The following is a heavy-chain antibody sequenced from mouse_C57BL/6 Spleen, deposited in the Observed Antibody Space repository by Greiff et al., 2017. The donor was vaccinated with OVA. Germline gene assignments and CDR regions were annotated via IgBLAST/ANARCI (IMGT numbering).Heavy chain of an antibody. D-gene: IGHD4-1*02. V-gene: IGHV1-55*01. CDR1: GYTFTSYW. CDR2: IYPGSGST. CDR3: ARKESNRDYAMDY. Sequence: VQLQQPGAELVKPGASVKMSCKASGYTFTSYWITWVKQRPGQGLEWIGDIYPGSGSTNYNEKFKSKATLTVDTSSSTAYMQLSSLTSEDSAVYYCARKESNRDYAMDYWGQGTTLTVSS. J-gene: IGHJ2*01.